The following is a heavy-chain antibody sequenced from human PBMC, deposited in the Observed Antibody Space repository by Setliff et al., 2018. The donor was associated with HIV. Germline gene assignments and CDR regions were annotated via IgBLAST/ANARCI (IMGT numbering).Heavy chain of an antibody. CDR2: INHSGST. CDR1: GGSFSGYY. D-gene: IGHD3-10*01. V-gene: IGHV4-34*01. CDR3: ARDRHSSGLGSYGP. J-gene: IGHJ5*02. Sequence: SETLSLTCAVYGGSFSGYYWSWVRQPPGKGLEWIGEINHSGSTNSNPSLKSRVTMSLDTSKNQFSLKLNSVTAADTAVYYCARDRHSSGLGSYGPWGPGILVTVSS.